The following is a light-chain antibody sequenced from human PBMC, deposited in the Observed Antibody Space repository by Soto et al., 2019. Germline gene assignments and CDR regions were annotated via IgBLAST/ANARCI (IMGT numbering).Light chain of an antibody. Sequence: EIVMTQSPATLSVSPGERATLSCRASQSVSSNLAWYQQKPGQAPRLLIFGASTRPTGIPARFSGSGSGTQFTLTISSLQSEDFAVYYCQLYGGSHMFSFGQGTKLEIK. CDR1: QSVSSN. V-gene: IGKV3-15*01. J-gene: IGKJ2*01. CDR3: QLYGGSHMFS. CDR2: GAS.